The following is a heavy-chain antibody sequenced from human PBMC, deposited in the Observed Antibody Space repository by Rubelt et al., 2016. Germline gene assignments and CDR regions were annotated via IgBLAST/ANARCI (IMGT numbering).Heavy chain of an antibody. D-gene: IGHD1-1*01. CDR3: ARDQLALYAFDI. CDR1: GGTFSSYA. CDR2: IIPILGIA. Sequence: QVQLVQSGAEVKKPGSSVKVSCKASGGTFSSYAISWVRQAPGQGLEWMGRIIPILGIANYAQKFQGRATITADKSTSTAYMELSSLRSEDTAVYYCARDQLALYAFDIWGQGTMVTVSS. V-gene: IGHV1-69*04. J-gene: IGHJ3*02.